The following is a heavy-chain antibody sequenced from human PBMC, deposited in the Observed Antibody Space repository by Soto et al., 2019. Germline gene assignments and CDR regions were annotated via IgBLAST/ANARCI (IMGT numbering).Heavy chain of an antibody. CDR2: IIPIFGTA. Sequence: QVQLVQSGAEVKKPGSSVKVSCKASGGTFSSYAISWVRQAPGQGLEWMGGIIPIFGTANYAQKFQGRVTITADESTSTAYMEMSSLRSEDTAVYYCARTRYYGSGSYYNPFDYWGQGPLVTVSS. CDR1: GGTFSSYA. CDR3: ARTRYYGSGSYYNPFDY. D-gene: IGHD3-10*01. J-gene: IGHJ4*02. V-gene: IGHV1-69*01.